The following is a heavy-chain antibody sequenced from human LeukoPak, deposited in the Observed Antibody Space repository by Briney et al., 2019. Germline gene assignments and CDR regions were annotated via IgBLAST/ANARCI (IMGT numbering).Heavy chain of an antibody. CDR1: GGSISSYY. CDR2: IYTSGST. V-gene: IGHV4-4*07. J-gene: IGHJ4*02. CDR3: ARGMLGIAAAGTFGY. Sequence: SETLSHTCTVSGGSISSYYLSWIRQPAGKGLEWIGRIYTSGSTNYNPSLKSRVTMSVDTSKNQFSLKLSSVTAADTAVYYCARGMLGIAAAGTFGYWGQGTLVTVSS. D-gene: IGHD6-13*01.